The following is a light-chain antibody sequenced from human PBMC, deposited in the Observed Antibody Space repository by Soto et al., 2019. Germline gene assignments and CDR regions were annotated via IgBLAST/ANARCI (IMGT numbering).Light chain of an antibody. CDR2: GAS. CDR1: QSVSSSY. CDR3: QQYGSSPPRT. Sequence: EIVLTQSPGTLSLSPGERATLSCRASQSVSSSYLAWYQQKPGQAPRLLLYGASSRATGIPDRFSGSGSGTDFPLTISRLEPEDFPLYYCQQYGSSPPRTFGQGTKVEIK. V-gene: IGKV3-20*01. J-gene: IGKJ1*01.